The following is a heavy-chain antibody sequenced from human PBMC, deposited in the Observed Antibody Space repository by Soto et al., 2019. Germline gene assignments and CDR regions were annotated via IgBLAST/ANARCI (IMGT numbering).Heavy chain of an antibody. Sequence: QITLKESGPTLVKPTQTLTLTCSFSGFSLTSTGVGVGWFRQPPGKALEWLGLTYWNDDDRYRSSLRSRLTITKDTSKNQVALTMTNMDPEDTATYYCAHRPGGSGWRYYFDYWGRGTLVTVSS. CDR2: TYWNDDD. J-gene: IGHJ4*02. V-gene: IGHV2-5*01. D-gene: IGHD6-19*01. CDR3: AHRPGGSGWRYYFDY. CDR1: GFSLTSTGVG.